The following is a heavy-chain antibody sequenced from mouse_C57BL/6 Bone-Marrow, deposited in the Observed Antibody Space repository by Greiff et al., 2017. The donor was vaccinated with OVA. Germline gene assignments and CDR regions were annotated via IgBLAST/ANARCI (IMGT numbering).Heavy chain of an antibody. Sequence: EVMLVESGGDLVKPGGSLKLSCAASGFTFSSYGMSWVRQTPDTRLEWVAPISSGGSYTYYPDSVKGRFTISRDNAKNTLYLQMSSLKSEDTAMYYCARRRYWGQGTTLTVAS. CDR1: GFTFSSYG. CDR3: ARRRY. V-gene: IGHV5-6*02. CDR2: ISSGGSYT. J-gene: IGHJ2*01.